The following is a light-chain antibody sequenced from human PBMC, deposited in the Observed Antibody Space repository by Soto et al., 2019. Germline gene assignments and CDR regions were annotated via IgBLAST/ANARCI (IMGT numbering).Light chain of an antibody. CDR1: SSDVGGYKY. CDR2: EVS. V-gene: IGLV2-14*01. CDR3: SSFSSSGSLVV. J-gene: IGLJ2*01. Sequence: QSALTQPASVSGSPGQSITISCSGTSSDVGGYKYVSWYQQHPGKAPKLMIYEVSYRPSGVSNRFSGSKSGNTASLTISGLQAEDEADYYCSSFSSSGSLVVFGGGTKLTVL.